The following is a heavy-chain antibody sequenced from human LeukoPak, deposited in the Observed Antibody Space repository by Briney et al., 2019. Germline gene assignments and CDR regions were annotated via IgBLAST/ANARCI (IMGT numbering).Heavy chain of an antibody. J-gene: IGHJ4*02. D-gene: IGHD3-10*01. Sequence: SETLSLTCTVSGGSISSSSYYWGWIRQPPGTGLEWIGSIYYSGSTYYNPSLKSRVTISVDTTNNQFSLKLSSVTAAATAVYYCARLDLWFGDDYWGQETLVSVSS. CDR1: GGSISSSSYY. CDR3: ARLDLWFGDDY. V-gene: IGHV4-39*01. CDR2: IYYSGST.